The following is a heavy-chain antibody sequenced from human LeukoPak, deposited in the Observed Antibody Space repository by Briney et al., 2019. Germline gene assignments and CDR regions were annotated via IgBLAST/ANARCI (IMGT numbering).Heavy chain of an antibody. CDR3: ARVDFLAYCGGDCPLGFDP. CDR1: GYTFTSYG. D-gene: IGHD2-21*02. Sequence: GASVKVSCKASGYTFTSYGISRVRQAPGQGLEWMGWISAYNGNTNYAQKLQGRVTMTTDTSTSTAYMELRSLRSDDTAVYYCARVDFLAYCGGDCPLGFDPWGQGTLVTVSS. CDR2: ISAYNGNT. V-gene: IGHV1-18*01. J-gene: IGHJ5*02.